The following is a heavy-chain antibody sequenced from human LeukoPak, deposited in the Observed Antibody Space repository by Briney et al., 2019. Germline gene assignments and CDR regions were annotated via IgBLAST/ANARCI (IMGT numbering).Heavy chain of an antibody. CDR2: MNPNSGNT. J-gene: IGHJ5*02. V-gene: IGHV1-8*03. D-gene: IGHD3-3*01. Sequence: ASVKVSCXASGYTFTSYDINWVRQATGQGLEWMGWMNPNSGNTGYAQKFQGRVTITRNTSISTAYMELSSLRSEDTAVYYCARGDYDFWSGYYRRFDPWGQGTLVTVSS. CDR1: GYTFTSYD. CDR3: ARGDYDFWSGYYRRFDP.